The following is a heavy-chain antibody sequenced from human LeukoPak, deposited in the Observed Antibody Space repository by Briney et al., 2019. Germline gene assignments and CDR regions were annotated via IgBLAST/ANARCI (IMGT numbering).Heavy chain of an antibody. CDR2: ISSFSNFR. CDR3: ARPTIAAAGNFEY. CDR1: GFTFSDYY. J-gene: IGHJ4*02. D-gene: IGHD6-13*01. V-gene: IGHV3-11*03. Sequence: GSLRLSCAASGFTFSDYYMSWIRQAPGKGLERVSHISSFSNFRSYADSVKGRSTISRDNAKNSLYLQVNSLRAEDTAVYYCARPTIAAAGNFEYWGQGTLVTVSS.